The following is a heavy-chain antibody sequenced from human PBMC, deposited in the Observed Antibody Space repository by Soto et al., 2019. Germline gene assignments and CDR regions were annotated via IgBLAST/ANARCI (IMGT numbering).Heavy chain of an antibody. Sequence: EMQLLESGGGLVQPGGSLRLSCAASGFTFSAYAMSWVRQAPGKGLEWVSAISGTSPSTYYADSVQGRFSISTDSSRKPLFLQMNTLRAEDTAVYFCATRIFGVEYWGQGTLVTVSS. CDR3: ATRIFGVEY. CDR1: GFTFSAYA. J-gene: IGHJ4*02. CDR2: ISGTSPST. D-gene: IGHD3-3*01. V-gene: IGHV3-23*01.